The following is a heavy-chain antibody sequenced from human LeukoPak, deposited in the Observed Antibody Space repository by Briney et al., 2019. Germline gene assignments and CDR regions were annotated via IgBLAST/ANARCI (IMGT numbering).Heavy chain of an antibody. J-gene: IGHJ5*02. Sequence: PSETLSLTCTVSGGSVSSYYWNWIRQPAGKGLEWIGRIYTSGSTTYNPSLNSRVTMSVDTSKNQFSLKLTSVTAADMAMYYCVGDKGDSSWYFNWFDPWGQGTLVTVSS. CDR2: IYTSGST. D-gene: IGHD6-13*01. CDR1: GGSVSSYY. V-gene: IGHV4-4*07. CDR3: VGDKGDSSWYFNWFDP.